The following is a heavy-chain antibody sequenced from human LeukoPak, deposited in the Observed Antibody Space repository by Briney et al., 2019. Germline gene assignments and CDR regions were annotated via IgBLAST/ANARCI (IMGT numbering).Heavy chain of an antibody. J-gene: IGHJ6*02. Sequence: GESLKISCKGSGYSFTSYWIGWVRQMPGKGLEWMGIIYPGDSDTRYSPSFQGQVTISADKSISTAYLQWSSLKASDTAMYYCARQVVRMGATGNYYYYCGMDVWGQGTTVTVSS. CDR3: ARQVVRMGATGNYYYYCGMDV. CDR2: IYPGDSDT. CDR1: GYSFTSYW. D-gene: IGHD1-26*01. V-gene: IGHV5-51*01.